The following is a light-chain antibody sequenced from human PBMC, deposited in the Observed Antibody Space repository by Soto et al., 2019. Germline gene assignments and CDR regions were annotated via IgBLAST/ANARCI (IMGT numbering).Light chain of an antibody. CDR1: SSNIGGTNY. V-gene: IGLV1-47*02. CDR2: SNN. J-gene: IGLJ3*02. CDR3: ASWDDSLSTCE. Sequence: QSVLTQPPSASGTPGQRVFISCSGSSSNIGGTNYAYWYQQLPGAAPKLLMHSNNLRPSGVPERISGSKSGTSASLAISGLRSEDEADYFCASWDDSLSTCEFGGGTK.